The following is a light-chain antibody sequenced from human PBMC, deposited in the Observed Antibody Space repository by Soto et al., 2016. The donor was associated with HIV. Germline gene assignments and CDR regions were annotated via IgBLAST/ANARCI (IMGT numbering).Light chain of an antibody. V-gene: IGLV3-21*03. CDR3: QVWDSSSDLLYV. Sequence: SYVLTQPPSVSVAPGKTARITCGGNNIGSKSVHWYQQKPGQAPVLVVYDDGDRPSGIPERFSGSNSGNTATLTISRVEAGDEADYYCQVWDSSSDLLYVSGTGTKVTVL. CDR1: NIGSKS. CDR2: DDG. J-gene: IGLJ1*01.